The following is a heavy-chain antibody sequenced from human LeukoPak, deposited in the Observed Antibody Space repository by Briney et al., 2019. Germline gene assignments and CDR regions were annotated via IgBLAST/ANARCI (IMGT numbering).Heavy chain of an antibody. CDR2: ISGSGGST. J-gene: IGHJ5*02. CDR3: ANLKSSGGNNWFDP. CDR1: GFTFSSYG. V-gene: IGHV3-23*01. Sequence: PGGSLRLSCAASGFTFSSYGMSWVRQAPGKGLEWVSAISGSGGSTYYADSVKGRFTISRDNSKNTLYLQMNSLRAEDTAVYYCANLKSSGGNNWFDPWGQGTLVTVSS. D-gene: IGHD2-15*01.